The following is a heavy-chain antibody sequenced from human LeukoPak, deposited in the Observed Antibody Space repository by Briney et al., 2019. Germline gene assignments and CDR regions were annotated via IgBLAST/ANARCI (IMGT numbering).Heavy chain of an antibody. V-gene: IGHV3-74*01. J-gene: IGHJ4*02. CDR1: GFTLSSYA. CDR3: AKDHYWSIDY. D-gene: IGHD3-3*01. Sequence: GGSLRLSCAASGFTLSSYAMTWVRQAPGQGLVRVSRIKGDGVSTNYADSVKGRFTISRDIAKNTLYLQMNSLRAEDTGVYYCAKDHYWSIDYWGRGTLVTVSS. CDR2: IKGDGVST.